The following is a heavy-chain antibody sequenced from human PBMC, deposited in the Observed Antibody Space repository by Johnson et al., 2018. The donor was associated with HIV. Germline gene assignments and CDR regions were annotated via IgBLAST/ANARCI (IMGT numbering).Heavy chain of an antibody. CDR1: GFTFSTYD. V-gene: IGHV3-30*04. CDR2: ISYDGSFQ. Sequence: QVQLVESGGGLIQPGGSLRLSCAASGFTFSTYDMHWVRQAPGKGLEWVAVISYDGSFQYYTDSVKGRFTISRDNSKNTVFLQMNSLRSDDTAVYFCARDQAYRSSWAFSFDIWGQGTMVIVSS. CDR3: ARDQAYRSSWAFSFDI. D-gene: IGHD6-13*01. J-gene: IGHJ3*02.